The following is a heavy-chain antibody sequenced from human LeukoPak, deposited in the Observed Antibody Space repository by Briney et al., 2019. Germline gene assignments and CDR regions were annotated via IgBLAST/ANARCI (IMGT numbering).Heavy chain of an antibody. V-gene: IGHV3-23*01. CDR2: ISGSGGST. CDR1: GFTFSSYG. Sequence: PGGSLRLSCAASGFTFSSYGMSWVRQDPGKGREWVSAISGSGGSTYYADSVKGRFTISRDNSKNTLYLQMNSLRAEDTAVYYCAKEKQWLGYFDYWGQGTLVTVSS. J-gene: IGHJ4*02. CDR3: AKEKQWLGYFDY. D-gene: IGHD6-19*01.